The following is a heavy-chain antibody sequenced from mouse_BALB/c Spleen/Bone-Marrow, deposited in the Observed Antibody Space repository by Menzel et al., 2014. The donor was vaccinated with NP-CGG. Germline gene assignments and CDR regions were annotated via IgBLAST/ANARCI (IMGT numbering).Heavy chain of an antibody. CDR3: ARDRGYYKDVGDY. CDR2: IWSGGST. CDR1: GFSLTSYG. D-gene: IGHD2-3*01. J-gene: IGHJ2*01. Sequence: QVQLQQSGPGLVAPSQSLSITCTVSGFSLTSYGVHWVRQPPGKGLEWLGEIWSGGSTNYNSALMSRRSISKDNSESQVFLKMNSLQTDDTAIYYCARDRGYYKDVGDYWGQGTTLTVSS. V-gene: IGHV2-9*02.